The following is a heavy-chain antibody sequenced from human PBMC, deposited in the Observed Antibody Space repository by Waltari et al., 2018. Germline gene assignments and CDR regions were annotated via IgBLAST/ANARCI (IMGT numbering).Heavy chain of an antibody. CDR1: GFTFSSYS. D-gene: IGHD3-16*02. J-gene: IGHJ3*02. V-gene: IGHV3-21*01. CDR2: ISSSSSYI. Sequence: EVQLVESGGGLVKPGGSLRLSCAASGFTFSSYSMNWVRQAPGKGLEWVSSISSSSSYIYYADSVKGRFTITGDNAKNSRYLQMNSLRAEDTAVYYCARHLGGVISGAFDIWGQGTMVTVSS. CDR3: ARHLGGVISGAFDI.